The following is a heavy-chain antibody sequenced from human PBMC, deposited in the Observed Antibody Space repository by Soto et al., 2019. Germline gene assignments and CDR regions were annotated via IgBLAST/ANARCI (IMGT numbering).Heavy chain of an antibody. D-gene: IGHD3-9*01. CDR3: ARVGRAYYDILPGRYGMDV. V-gene: IGHV1-69*13. CDR1: GYTFTSYG. Sequence: SSGKVSCKASGYTFTSYGISWVRQAPGQGLERMGWISAYNGTANYAQKFQGRVTITADESTSKAYMELSSLRSKDTAVYYCARVGRAYYDILPGRYGMDVWGPGTTLTVSS. CDR2: ISAYNGTA. J-gene: IGHJ6*02.